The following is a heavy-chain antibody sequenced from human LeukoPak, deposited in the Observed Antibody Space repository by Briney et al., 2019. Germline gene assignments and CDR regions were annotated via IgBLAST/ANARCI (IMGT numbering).Heavy chain of an antibody. CDR1: GYSISSGYY. CDR3: ARGVVGVVAAIRGAFDI. D-gene: IGHD2-15*01. V-gene: IGHV4-38-2*01. Sequence: SETLSLTCAVSGYSISSGYYWGWIRQPPGKGLEWIGSIYHSGSTYYHPSLKSRVTISVDTSKNQFSLKLSSVTAADTAVYYCARGVVGVVAAIRGAFDIWGQGTMVTVSS. CDR2: IYHSGST. J-gene: IGHJ3*02.